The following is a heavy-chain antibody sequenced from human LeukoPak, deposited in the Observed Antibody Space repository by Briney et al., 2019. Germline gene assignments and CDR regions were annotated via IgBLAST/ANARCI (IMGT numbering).Heavy chain of an antibody. V-gene: IGHV1-46*01. CDR1: GYTFTSYY. J-gene: IGHJ5*02. D-gene: IGHD4-11*01. CDR3: ARQRDSNWFDP. Sequence: GASVKVSCKASGYTFTSYYMHWVRQAPGQGLEWMGIINPSGGDTSYAQKFQGRVTMTRDTSTNTVYMELNSLRSDDTAVYYCARQRDSNWFDPWGQGTLVTVSS. CDR2: INPSGGDT.